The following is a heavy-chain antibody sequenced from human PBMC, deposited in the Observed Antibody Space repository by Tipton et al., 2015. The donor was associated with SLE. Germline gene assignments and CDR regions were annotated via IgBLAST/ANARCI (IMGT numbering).Heavy chain of an antibody. CDR3: ARGDPQGLEPFDY. J-gene: IGHJ4*02. CDR2: IYHSGST. D-gene: IGHD1-1*01. V-gene: IGHV4-59*01. CDR1: GGSMSTYY. Sequence: TLSLTCTVPGGSMSTYYWSWIRQPPGKGLEWIGYIYHSGSTNYNPSLRSRVTISVDTSKNQLSLQLSSVTTADTAVYYCARGDPQGLEPFDYWGQGTLVTVSS.